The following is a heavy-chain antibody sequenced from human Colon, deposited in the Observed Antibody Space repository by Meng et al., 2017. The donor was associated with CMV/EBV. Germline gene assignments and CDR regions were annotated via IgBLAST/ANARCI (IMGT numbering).Heavy chain of an antibody. CDR3: AREAGPFFGVIVYDS. CDR1: GGSRSGYY. D-gene: IGHD3-3*01. J-gene: IGHJ4*02. V-gene: IGHV4-34*01. CDR2: INQSGIT. Sequence: VQLQKWGAGLLKTSETLSLHCGVSGGSRSGYYWPWIRQSPGKGLEWIGEINQSGITNYNPSLKSRVTVSVDTSKNQFSLRVTSVTAADSALYYCAREAGPFFGVIVYDSWGQGTLVTVSS.